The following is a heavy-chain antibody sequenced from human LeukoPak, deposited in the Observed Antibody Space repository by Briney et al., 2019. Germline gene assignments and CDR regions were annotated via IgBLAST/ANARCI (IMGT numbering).Heavy chain of an antibody. CDR3: ARGGLVGATPHSHDAFDI. V-gene: IGHV4-59*01. CDR2: IYYSENT. J-gene: IGHJ3*02. Sequence: PSETLSLTCTVSGGSISSYCWSWTRQPPGKGLEWIAYIYYSENTNYNPSLRSRVTISVDTSKNQFSLKLSSVTAADTAVYYCARGGLVGATPHSHDAFDIWGQGTMVTVSS. CDR1: GGSISSYC. D-gene: IGHD1-26*01.